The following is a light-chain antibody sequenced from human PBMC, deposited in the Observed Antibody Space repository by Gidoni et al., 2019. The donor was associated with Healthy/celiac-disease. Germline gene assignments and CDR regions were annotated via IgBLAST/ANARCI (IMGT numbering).Light chain of an antibody. V-gene: IGKV1-39*01. J-gene: IGKJ2*01. CDR1: QSISSY. Sequence: DIQLTQSPSSRSASVGDRVTITCRASQSISSYLNWYQQKPGKAPKLLIYAASSLQSVVPSRFSGSGSGTDFTLTISSMQPEDFATYYGQQSYSTPRMYTFGQGTKLEIK. CDR2: AAS. CDR3: QQSYSTPRMYT.